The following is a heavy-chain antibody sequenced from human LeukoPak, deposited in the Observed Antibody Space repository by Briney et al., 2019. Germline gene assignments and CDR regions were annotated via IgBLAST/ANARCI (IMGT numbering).Heavy chain of an antibody. D-gene: IGHD5-18*01. Sequence: GGSLRLSCTASGFTLGSHEMHWVRQIPRQGLEWVAAVSSGFHAFFADSVQGRFTVSREDARNSLYLQMNSLRAGDTAVYYCVREARGYHYTYFDYWGQGTLVTVSS. V-gene: IGHV3-13*01. CDR3: VREARGYHYTYFDY. J-gene: IGHJ4*02. CDR2: VSSGFHA. CDR1: GFTLGSHE.